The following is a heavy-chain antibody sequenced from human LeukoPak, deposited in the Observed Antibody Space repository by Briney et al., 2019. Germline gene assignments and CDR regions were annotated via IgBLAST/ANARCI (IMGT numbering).Heavy chain of an antibody. CDR1: GGSISSGGYY. Sequence: SETLSLTCTVSGGSISSGGYYWSWIRQHPGKGLEWIGYIYYSGSTYYNPSLKSRVTISVDTSKNQFSLKLSSVTAADTAVYYCARLYCSSTSCYSPWFDPWGQGTLVTVSS. CDR3: ARLYCSSTSCYSPWFDP. CDR2: IYYSGST. D-gene: IGHD2-2*01. V-gene: IGHV4-31*03. J-gene: IGHJ5*02.